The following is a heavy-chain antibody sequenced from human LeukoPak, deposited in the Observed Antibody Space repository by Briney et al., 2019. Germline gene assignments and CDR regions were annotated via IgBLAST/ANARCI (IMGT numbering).Heavy chain of an antibody. CDR1: GFDFSSNW. CDR2: IKGDGIST. Sequence: PGGSLRLSCEASGFDFSSNWMHWVRHAQGQGLVWVSRIKGDGISTNYADSVKGRFTISRDIAKNTLYLQMNSLRAEDTGVYYCAKDHYWSIDYWGRGTLVTVSS. J-gene: IGHJ4*02. V-gene: IGHV3-74*01. D-gene: IGHD3-3*01. CDR3: AKDHYWSIDY.